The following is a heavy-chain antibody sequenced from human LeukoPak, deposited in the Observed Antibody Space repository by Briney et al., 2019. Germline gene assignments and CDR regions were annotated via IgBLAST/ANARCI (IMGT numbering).Heavy chain of an antibody. CDR2: ISGSGGST. Sequence: GGSLRLSCAASGFTFSSYAMSWVRQAPGKGLEWVSAISGSGGSTYYADSVKGRFTISRDNSKNTLYLQMNSLRAEDTAVYYCANGQQWLACPDGCALDYWGQGTLVTVSS. V-gene: IGHV3-23*01. D-gene: IGHD6-19*01. CDR1: GFTFSSYA. J-gene: IGHJ4*02. CDR3: ANGQQWLACPDGCALDY.